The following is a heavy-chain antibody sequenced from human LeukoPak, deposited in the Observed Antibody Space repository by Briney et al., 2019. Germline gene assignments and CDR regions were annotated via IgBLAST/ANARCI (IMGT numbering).Heavy chain of an antibody. CDR3: ARGTMVRGLYGMDV. D-gene: IGHD3-10*01. V-gene: IGHV4-59*01. CDR2: IYYSGST. J-gene: IGHJ6*02. Sequence: NPSETLSLTCTVSGGSISSYYWSWIRQPPGKGLEWIGYIYYSGSTNYNPSLKSRVTVSVDTSKNQFSLKLSSVTAADTAVYYCARGTMVRGLYGMDVWGQGTTVTVSS. CDR1: GGSISSYY.